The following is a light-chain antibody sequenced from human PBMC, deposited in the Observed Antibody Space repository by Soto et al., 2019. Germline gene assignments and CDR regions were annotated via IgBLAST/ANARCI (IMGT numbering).Light chain of an antibody. CDR2: GAS. Sequence: EIVMTQSPATLSVSPGERATLSCRASQSVSSNLAWYQQKPGQAPRLLIYGASTRATVIPARFSGSGSGTEFTLTISSLQSEDFAVYYCQQYNNWPFSFGPETKVHIK. V-gene: IGKV3-15*01. CDR1: QSVSSN. J-gene: IGKJ3*01. CDR3: QQYNNWPFS.